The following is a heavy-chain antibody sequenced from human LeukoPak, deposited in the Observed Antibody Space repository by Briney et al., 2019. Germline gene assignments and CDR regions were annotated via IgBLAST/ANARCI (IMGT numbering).Heavy chain of an antibody. D-gene: IGHD5-12*01. CDR3: ASRAITVPMRDY. J-gene: IGHJ4*02. V-gene: IGHV4-61*02. CDR2: FYSSGST. CDR1: GGSITDSTYY. Sequence: PSQTLSLTCTVSGGSITDSTYYWSWIRQSAGKGLEWIGRFYSSGSTNYNPSLKSRVSISADTSNNQFSLRLSSVTAADTAVYYCASRAITVPMRDYWGQGTLVTVSS.